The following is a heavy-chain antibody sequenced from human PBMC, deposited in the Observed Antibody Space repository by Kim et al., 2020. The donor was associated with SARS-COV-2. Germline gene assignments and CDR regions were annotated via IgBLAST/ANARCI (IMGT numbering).Heavy chain of an antibody. CDR2: IYYSGSS. Sequence: SETLSLTCTVSGGSISRSSYYWAWIRQPPGKGLEWIGRIYYSGSSYSNPSLKSRVTLSVDTSKNQFSLNLRSVTAADTAVYYCARAGPQERYFVLWGRG. V-gene: IGHV4-39*01. J-gene: IGHJ2*01. CDR3: ARAGPQERYFVL. CDR1: GGSISRSSYY.